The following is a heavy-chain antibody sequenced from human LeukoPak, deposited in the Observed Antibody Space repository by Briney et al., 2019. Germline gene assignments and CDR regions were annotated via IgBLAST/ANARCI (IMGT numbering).Heavy chain of an antibody. CDR3: TRGRYYDSSAYRY. D-gene: IGHD3-22*01. J-gene: IGHJ4*02. V-gene: IGHV3-49*04. CDR1: GFSFGDYA. CDR2: IRSKDDGGTK. Sequence: GGSLRLSCTASGFSFGDYAMSWVRQAPGKGLEWVGFIRSKDDGGTKENAASVKGRFTISRDDSKVIAYLQVHSLKTEDTGAYYCTRGRYYDSSAYRYWGQGTLVTVSS.